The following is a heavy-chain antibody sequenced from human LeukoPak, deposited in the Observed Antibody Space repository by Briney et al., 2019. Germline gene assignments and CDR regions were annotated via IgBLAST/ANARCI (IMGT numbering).Heavy chain of an antibody. D-gene: IGHD3-10*01. CDR2: INHSGST. V-gene: IGHV4-39*07. CDR1: GDSISSSSSY. J-gene: IGHJ6*03. Sequence: SETLSLTCTVSGDSISSSSSYWGWIRQPPGKGLEWIGEINHSGSTNYNPSLKSRVTISVDTSKNQFSLKLSSVTAADTAVYYCATGLLWFGVPYYMDVWGKGTTVTVSS. CDR3: ATGLLWFGVPYYMDV.